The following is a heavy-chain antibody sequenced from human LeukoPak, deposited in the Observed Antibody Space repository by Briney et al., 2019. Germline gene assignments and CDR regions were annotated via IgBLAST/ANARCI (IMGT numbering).Heavy chain of an antibody. CDR3: ARDPYSGSYYGFDY. CDR2: INPSGGST. Sequence: ASVTVSCKASGYILTSHYMHWVRQTPGQGLEWMGIINPSGGSTNYAQKFQGRVTMTRDTSTSTVYMELSSLRSEDTAVYYCARDPYSGSYYGFDYWGQGTLVTVSS. J-gene: IGHJ4*02. CDR1: GYILTSHY. V-gene: IGHV1-46*01. D-gene: IGHD1-26*01.